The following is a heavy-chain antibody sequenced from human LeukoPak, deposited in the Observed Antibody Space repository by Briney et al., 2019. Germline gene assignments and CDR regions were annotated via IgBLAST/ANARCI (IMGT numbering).Heavy chain of an antibody. D-gene: IGHD2-2*01. CDR3: ARSTSVDY. J-gene: IGHJ4*02. CDR2: INHSGST. V-gene: IGHV4-34*01. Sequence: PSETLSLTCAVYGXSFSGYYWSWIPQPPGKGLEWIGEINHSGSTNYNPSLKSRVIISVDTSKNQFSLKLSSVTAADTAVYYCARSTSVDYWGQGTLVTVSS. CDR1: GXSFSGYY.